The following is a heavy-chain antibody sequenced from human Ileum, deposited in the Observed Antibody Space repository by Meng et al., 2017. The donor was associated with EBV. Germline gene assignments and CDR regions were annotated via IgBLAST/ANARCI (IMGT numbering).Heavy chain of an antibody. CDR1: GGSTSSGGYH. CDR3: ACYSRGGSGLGS. J-gene: IGHJ5*02. CDR2: TFESGSP. D-gene: IGHD3-16*01. V-gene: IGHV4-30-4*01. Sequence: QVQLHESGPGLVKPSQPTSLTCAVPGGSTSSGGYHWSWLRHSPRKGLEWIGYTFESGSPYYNPSLKSRLTISVDTSKNQFSLKLSAVTAADTAVYYCACYSRGGSGLGSWDQGTLGTVDS.